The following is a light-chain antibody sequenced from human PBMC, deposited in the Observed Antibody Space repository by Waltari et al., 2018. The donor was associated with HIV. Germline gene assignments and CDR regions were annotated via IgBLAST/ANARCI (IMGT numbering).Light chain of an antibody. CDR1: QTVSND. CDR3: QQSSATPYT. J-gene: IGKJ2*01. Sequence: DIQMSQSPSTLSASVGDRVTITCRASQTVSNDLNWYQQKSGEAPKLLIYIASSLYSDVPPRFSGSRSGNDFTLTITSLQPEDFATYFCQQSSATPYTFGQGTRLDVK. V-gene: IGKV1-39*01. CDR2: IAS.